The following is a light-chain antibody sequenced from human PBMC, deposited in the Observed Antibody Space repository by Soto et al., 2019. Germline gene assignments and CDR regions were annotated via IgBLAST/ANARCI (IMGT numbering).Light chain of an antibody. CDR2: DAS. V-gene: IGKV1-33*01. CDR1: QDISNS. Sequence: DIQMTQSPSSLSASVGDRVTITCQASQDISNSLNWYQQKPGKPPKLLIFDASKLETGVPSKFSGSGSGTNFTFTISSLQTEDIATYYCQQYDNLPSYTFGPGTKLEIK. CDR3: QQYDNLPSYT. J-gene: IGKJ2*01.